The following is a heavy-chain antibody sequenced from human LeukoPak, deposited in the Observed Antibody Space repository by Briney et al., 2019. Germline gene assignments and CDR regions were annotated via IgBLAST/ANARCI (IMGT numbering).Heavy chain of an antibody. V-gene: IGHV1-8*03. CDR1: GYTFTSYD. D-gene: IGHD2-2*01. CDR2: MNPNSGNT. Sequence: ASVKVSCKASGYTFTSYDINWVRQATGQGLEWMGWMNPNSGNTGYAQKFQGRVTITRNTSISTAYMELSSLRSEDTAVYYCARGLIVVVPAEAWFDPWGQGTLVTVSS. J-gene: IGHJ5*02. CDR3: ARGLIVVVPAEAWFDP.